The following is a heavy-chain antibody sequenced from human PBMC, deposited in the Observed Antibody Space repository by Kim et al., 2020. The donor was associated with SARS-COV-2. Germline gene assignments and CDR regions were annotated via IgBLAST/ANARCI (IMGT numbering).Heavy chain of an antibody. CDR2: IWYDGSNK. D-gene: IGHD6-19*01. CDR1: GFTFSSYD. V-gene: IGHV3-33*01. CDR3: ARDWMGYSSGWDVGAID. Sequence: GGSLRLSCAASGFTFSSYDMHWVRQAPGKGLEWVTVIWYDGSNKYYADSVKGRFTISRDNSKNTLYLQINSLRAEDTAVYYCARDWMGYSSGWDVGAID. J-gene: IGHJ4*01.